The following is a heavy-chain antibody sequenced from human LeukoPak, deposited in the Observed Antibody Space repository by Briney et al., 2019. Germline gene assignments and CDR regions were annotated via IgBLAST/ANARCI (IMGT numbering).Heavy chain of an antibody. D-gene: IGHD2-21*01. J-gene: IGHJ4*02. CDR3: AKDRAYGQFLWGNDY. V-gene: IGHV3-30*02. CDR2: IRNDGSGK. CDR1: GFIFNTYG. Sequence: QTGGSLRLSCAASGFIFNTYGMHWVRQAPGKGLEWVAFIRNDGSGKYYAVSVKGRFTISRDNSKNTLYLQMNSLRVEDTALYYCAKDRAYGQFLWGNDYWGQGTLVTVSS.